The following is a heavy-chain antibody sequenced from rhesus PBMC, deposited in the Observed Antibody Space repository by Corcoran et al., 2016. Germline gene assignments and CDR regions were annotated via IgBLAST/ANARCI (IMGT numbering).Heavy chain of an antibody. V-gene: IGHV3S25*01. D-gene: IGHD5-42*01. CDR3: AKGGIQRVQPVDY. CDR2: INSGGGST. J-gene: IGHJ4*01. Sequence: EVQLVESGGGLAKPGGSLRLSCAASGFTFRSYWMNWVRQAPGKGLEWVSAINSGGGSTYYADSVKGRFTISRDNSQITLSLQMNSLRAEDTAVYYCAKGGIQRVQPVDYWGQGVLVTVSS. CDR1: GFTFRSYW.